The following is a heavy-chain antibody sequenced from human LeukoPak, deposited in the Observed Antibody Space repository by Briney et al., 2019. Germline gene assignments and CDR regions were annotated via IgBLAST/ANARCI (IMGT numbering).Heavy chain of an antibody. J-gene: IGHJ4*02. CDR1: GGTFSSYA. CDR2: IIPIFGTA. D-gene: IGHD3-3*01. Sequence: SVKVSCKASGGTFSSYAISWVRQAPGQGLEWMGGIIPIFGTANYAQKFQGRVTITADESTSTAYMELSSLRSEDTAVYYCASGSFDWSGYSAVDYWGQGTLVTVSS. V-gene: IGHV1-69*13. CDR3: ASGSFDWSGYSAVDY.